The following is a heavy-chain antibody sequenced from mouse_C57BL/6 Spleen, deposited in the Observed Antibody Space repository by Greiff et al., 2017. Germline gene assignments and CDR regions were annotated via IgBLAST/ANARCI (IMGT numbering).Heavy chain of an antibody. CDR1: GYSFTDYN. CDR3: ARDGYYEGWYFDV. V-gene: IGHV1-39*01. J-gene: IGHJ1*03. CDR2: INPNYGTT. Sequence: VHVKQSGPELVKPGASVKISCKASGYSFTDYNMNWVKQSNGKSLEWIGVINPNYGTTSYNQKFKGKATLTVDQSSSTAYMQLNSLTSEDSAVYYCARDGYYEGWYFDVWGTGTTVTVSS. D-gene: IGHD2-3*01.